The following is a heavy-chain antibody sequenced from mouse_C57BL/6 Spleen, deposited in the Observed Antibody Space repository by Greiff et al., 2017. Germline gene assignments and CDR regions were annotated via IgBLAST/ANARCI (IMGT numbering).Heavy chain of an antibody. CDR1: GFNITDYY. CDR3: AGGCIVVSSSDF. D-gene: IGHD1-1*02. Sequence: EVQLQQSGAELVKPGASVKLSCTASGFNITDYYMHWVKQRPEQGLEWIGRIDPGDGDTKYDPKFQGKATITADTSSNTAYLQLSSLTSEDTAVYYCAGGCIVVSSSDFWGGGNTITVSS. CDR2: IDPGDGDT. V-gene: IGHV14-2*01. J-gene: IGHJ2*01.